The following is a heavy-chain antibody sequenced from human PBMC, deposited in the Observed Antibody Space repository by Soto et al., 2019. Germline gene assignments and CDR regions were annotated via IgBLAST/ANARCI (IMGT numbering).Heavy chain of an antibody. CDR3: ARDGGTIFGVVNDY. V-gene: IGHV1-18*01. CDR1: GYSLSNYG. Sequence: QVQLVQSGAEVKKPGASVKVSCKISGYSLSNYGITWVRQAPGQGLEWMGWISGYNGNTEYAQKVQGRVTMTTDTSTSTAYMELRSLRSDDTAVYYCARDGGTIFGVVNDYWGQGTLVTVSS. J-gene: IGHJ4*02. CDR2: ISGYNGNT. D-gene: IGHD3-3*01.